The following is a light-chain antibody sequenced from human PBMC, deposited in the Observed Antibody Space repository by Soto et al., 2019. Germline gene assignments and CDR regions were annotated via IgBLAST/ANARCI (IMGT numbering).Light chain of an antibody. J-gene: IGKJ1*01. CDR3: QQYGSSGT. CDR2: GAS. CDR1: QSVSKNY. Sequence: DIVLTQSPGTLSLSPGQRPTLAFMASQSVSKNYLARYQQKPGQAPRILIYGASNRATGIPDRFSVIGSGTDFTLPIRRMEPEDFAVDYCQQYGSSGTFGQGTKVDIK. V-gene: IGKV3-20*01.